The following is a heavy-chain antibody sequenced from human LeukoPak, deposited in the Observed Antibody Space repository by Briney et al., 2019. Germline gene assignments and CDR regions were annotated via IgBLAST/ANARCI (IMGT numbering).Heavy chain of an antibody. Sequence: ASVKVSCKTSGYTFSSYDISWVRQAPGQGLEWMGWISAYNGNTKYSQKLQGRVTMTTDTSTSTAYMELRSLRSDDTAVYYCARLTRAGIASVGWFDPWGQGTLVTVSS. CDR3: ARLTRAGIASVGWFDP. D-gene: IGHD6-13*01. V-gene: IGHV1-18*01. CDR2: ISAYNGNT. CDR1: GYTFSSYD. J-gene: IGHJ5*02.